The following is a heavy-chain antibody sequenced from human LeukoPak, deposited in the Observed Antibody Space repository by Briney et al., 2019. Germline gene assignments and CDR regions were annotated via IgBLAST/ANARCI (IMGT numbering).Heavy chain of an antibody. Sequence: ASVKVSCKASGYTFTSYYMHWERQAPGQGLEWMGIINPSGGSTSYAQKFQGRVTMTRDTSTSTVYMELSSLRSEDTAVYYCARDSNEVSGSSYYYYYYMDVWGKGTTVTVSS. D-gene: IGHD3-10*01. J-gene: IGHJ6*03. CDR2: INPSGGST. CDR3: ARDSNEVSGSSYYYYYYMDV. CDR1: GYTFTSYY. V-gene: IGHV1-46*01.